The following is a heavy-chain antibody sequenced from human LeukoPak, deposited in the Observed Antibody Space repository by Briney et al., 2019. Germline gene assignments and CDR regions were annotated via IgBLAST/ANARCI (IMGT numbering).Heavy chain of an antibody. CDR1: GLIVSRNY. D-gene: IGHD1-14*01. V-gene: IGHV3-66*01. CDR2: IYSDGST. J-gene: IGHJ4*02. Sequence: GGSLRLSCAAPGLIVSRNYMTWVRQAPGRGLEWLSVIYSDGSTHYADSVKGRFIISRDNSKNTLYLQMNTLRAEDTAVYYCARVTPPTDWGQGTLVTVSS. CDR3: ARVTPPTD.